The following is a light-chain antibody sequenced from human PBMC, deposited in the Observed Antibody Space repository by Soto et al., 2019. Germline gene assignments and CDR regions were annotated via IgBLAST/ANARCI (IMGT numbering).Light chain of an antibody. CDR1: SSNIGAGHH. CDR2: NND. CDR3: QSYDTSLSDVL. J-gene: IGLJ2*01. V-gene: IGLV1-40*01. Sequence: QSVLTQPPSVSGAPGQRVTVSCTGSSSNIGAGHHMHWYQQLPGTAPKLLIYNNDNRPSGVPDRFSGSKSGTSASLAISGLQAEDEAEYYCQSYDTSLSDVLFGGGTQLTVL.